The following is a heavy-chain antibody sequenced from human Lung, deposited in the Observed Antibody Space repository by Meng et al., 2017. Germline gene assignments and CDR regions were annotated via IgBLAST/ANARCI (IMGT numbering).Heavy chain of an antibody. CDR3: TNDRLNH. J-gene: IGHJ1*01. CDR2: INRDGTKP. Sequence: VHLGQPGGGLVPPGRASGLSWAASGFTFTDHGMYWVRQGPGKGLVWVSRINRDGTKPTYADSVKGRSTSSRDNAKNTLYLQMNNLRAEDTAFYYCTNDRLNHWGQGALVTVSS. V-gene: IGHV3-74*02. CDR1: GFTFTDHG. D-gene: IGHD1-1*01.